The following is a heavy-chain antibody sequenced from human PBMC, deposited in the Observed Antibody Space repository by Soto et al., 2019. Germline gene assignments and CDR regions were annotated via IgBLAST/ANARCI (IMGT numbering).Heavy chain of an antibody. D-gene: IGHD6-13*01. Sequence: ASVKVACKAAGDAFSGYELHWVRHAPAQGHEWMGWINPNSGGTNYAQKFLGRVTMTSDRSISTAYMELSRLTSDDTATYYCARLTVDMAAAGVCGLRVWEQANT. J-gene: IGHJ6*01. CDR3: ARLTVDMAAAGVCGLRV. V-gene: IGHV1-2*02. CDR1: GDAFSGYE. CDR2: INPNSGGT.